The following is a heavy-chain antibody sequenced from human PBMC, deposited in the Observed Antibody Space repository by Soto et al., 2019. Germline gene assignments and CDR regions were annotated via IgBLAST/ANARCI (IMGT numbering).Heavy chain of an antibody. Sequence: PSQTLSLPCVISGDSVSSNSVAWDWLRQSRSRGLECLGRTYYRDEWYNEYAVSMKSRIIINPDTSKNQFSLHLSSVTPEDTAVYYCVRGKGHSNGWPLGYYFDYWGQGTLVTVSS. CDR2: TYYRDEWYN. CDR3: VRGKGHSNGWPLGYYFDY. J-gene: IGHJ4*02. CDR1: GDSVSSNSVA. V-gene: IGHV6-1*01. D-gene: IGHD3-22*01.